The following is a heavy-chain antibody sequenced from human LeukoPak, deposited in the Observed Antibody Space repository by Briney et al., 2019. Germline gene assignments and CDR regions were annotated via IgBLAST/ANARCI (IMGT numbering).Heavy chain of an antibody. CDR3: ARPSYYDSSGFPLDI. CDR2: IYYSGST. CDR1: GFTFSSYE. D-gene: IGHD3-22*01. Sequence: PGGSPRLSCAASGFTFSSYEMNWVRQAPGKGLEWIGSIYYSGSTYYNPSLKSRVTISVDTSKNQFSLKLSSVTAADTAVYYCARPSYYDSSGFPLDIWGQGTLVTVSS. J-gene: IGHJ1*01. V-gene: IGHV4-39*01.